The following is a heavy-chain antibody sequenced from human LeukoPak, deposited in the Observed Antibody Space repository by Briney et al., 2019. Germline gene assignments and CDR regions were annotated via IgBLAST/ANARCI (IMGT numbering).Heavy chain of an antibody. Sequence: GGSLRLSCAASGISFRSYGMHWVRQAPGKGLEWVTFIWYDASNIYYAESVKGRFTISRDNSRNTVFLQMNSLRAEDTAIYYCATDISTHYFGSWGQGTLVTVSS. CDR3: ATDISTHYFGS. CDR1: GISFRSYG. V-gene: IGHV3-30*02. D-gene: IGHD3-9*01. J-gene: IGHJ4*02. CDR2: IWYDASNI.